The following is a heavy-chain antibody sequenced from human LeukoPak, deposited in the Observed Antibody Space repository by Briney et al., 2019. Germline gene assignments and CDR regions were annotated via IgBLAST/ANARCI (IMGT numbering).Heavy chain of an antibody. CDR2: IYYSGST. J-gene: IGHJ4*02. Sequence: PSETLSLTCTVSGGPISGSSYYWGWIRQPPGKGLEWIGSIYYSGSTYYNPSLKSRVTISVDTSKNQFSLKLSSVTAADTAVYYCARHSGGSYSIDYWGQGTLVTVSS. D-gene: IGHD1-26*01. CDR1: GGPISGSSYY. CDR3: ARHSGGSYSIDY. V-gene: IGHV4-39*01.